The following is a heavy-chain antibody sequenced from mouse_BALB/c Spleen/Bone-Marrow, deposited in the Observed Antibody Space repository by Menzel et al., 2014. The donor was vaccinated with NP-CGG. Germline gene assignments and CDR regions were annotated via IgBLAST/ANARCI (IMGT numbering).Heavy chain of an antibody. CDR3: ASYYYVYYFDS. J-gene: IGHJ2*01. D-gene: IGHD1-1*01. CDR1: GFNIKDTY. V-gene: IGHV14-3*02. Sequence: VQLQQSGAELVKPGASVKLSCTASGFNIKDTYMHWVKQRPEQGLERIGRIDPANGNTKYDPKFQSKATITADTSSNTAYLQLSSLTSEDTSVYYCASYYYVYYFDSWGQGTTLTVSS. CDR2: IDPANGNT.